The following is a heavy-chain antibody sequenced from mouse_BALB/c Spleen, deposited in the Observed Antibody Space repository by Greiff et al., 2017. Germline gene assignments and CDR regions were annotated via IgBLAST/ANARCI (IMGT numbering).Heavy chain of an antibody. CDR3: ARGYYGSSYGY. D-gene: IGHD1-1*01. Sequence: VQLKESGPGLVKPSQSLSLTCSVTGYSITSGYYWNWIRQFPGNKLEWMGYISYDGSNNYNPSLKNRISITRDTSKNQFFLKLNSVTTEDTATYYCARGYYGSSYGYWGQGTTLTVSS. J-gene: IGHJ2*01. CDR2: ISYDGSN. CDR1: GYSITSGYY. V-gene: IGHV3-6*02.